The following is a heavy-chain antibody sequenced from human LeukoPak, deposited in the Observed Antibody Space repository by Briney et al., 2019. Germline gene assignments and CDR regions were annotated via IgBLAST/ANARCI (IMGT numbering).Heavy chain of an antibody. CDR1: GFTFSSYS. CDR3: ARDYDGSGPREFDY. CDR2: ISSSSSYI. Sequence: GGSLRLSCAASGFTFSSYSMNWVRQAPGKGLEWVSSISSSSSYIYYADSVKGRFTISRDNAKNSLYLQMNSLRAEDTAVYYCARDYDGSGPREFDYWGQGTLVTVSS. D-gene: IGHD3-22*01. V-gene: IGHV3-21*01. J-gene: IGHJ4*02.